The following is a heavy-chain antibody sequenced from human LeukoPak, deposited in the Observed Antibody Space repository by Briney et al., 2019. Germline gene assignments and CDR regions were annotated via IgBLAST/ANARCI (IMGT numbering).Heavy chain of an antibody. CDR2: ISGSGGST. CDR3: AKEGGSGAYYDYVWGSYPNWFDP. Sequence: PGGSLRLSCAASGFTFSSYAMSWVRQAPGKGLEWVSAISGSGGSTYYADSVKGRFTISRDNSKNTLYLQMNSLRVEDTAVYHCAKEGGSGAYYDYVWGSYPNWFDPWGQGTLVTVSS. V-gene: IGHV3-23*01. J-gene: IGHJ5*02. CDR1: GFTFSSYA. D-gene: IGHD3-16*01.